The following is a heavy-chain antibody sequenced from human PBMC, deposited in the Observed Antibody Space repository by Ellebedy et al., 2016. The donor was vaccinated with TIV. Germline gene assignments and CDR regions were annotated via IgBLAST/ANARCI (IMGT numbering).Heavy chain of an antibody. CDR2: ISSSAYST. CDR1: GFTFSSHA. J-gene: IGHJ3*02. CDR3: AKDLRYSNAWGGAFDI. V-gene: IGHV3-23*01. Sequence: GESLKISCVASGFTFSSHAMHWVRQAPGQGLAWVSTISSSAYSTHYADSVKGRFTISRDNSKNTLYLQMNSLRGEDTAVNYCAKDLRYSNAWGGAFDIWGRGTMVTVSS. D-gene: IGHD6-19*01.